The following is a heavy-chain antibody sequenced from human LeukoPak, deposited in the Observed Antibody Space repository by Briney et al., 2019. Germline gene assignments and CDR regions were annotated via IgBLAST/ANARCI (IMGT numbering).Heavy chain of an antibody. J-gene: IGHJ4*02. CDR1: GFTFSTFA. CDR2: ISYEGSNI. D-gene: IGHD1-1*01. Sequence: PRGSPRLSCAASGFTFSTFAMHWVRQVPGKGPEWVAVISYEGSNIYYADSVQGRFTTPRDNSNNTVYLQMNSLRAEDTAVYYCAKVRTTDYYFACRRQGTLVTVSS. V-gene: IGHV3-30*18. CDR3: AKVRTTDYYFAC.